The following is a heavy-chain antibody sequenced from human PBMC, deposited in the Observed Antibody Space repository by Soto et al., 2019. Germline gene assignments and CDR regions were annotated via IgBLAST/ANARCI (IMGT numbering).Heavy chain of an antibody. V-gene: IGHV3-15*01. J-gene: IGHJ4*02. CDR2: MKSKSEGETT. CDR3: TAQFYFDASGYSFDL. Sequence: GGSLRLSCAASGFTFNNAWMGWVRQAPGQGLEWVGHMKSKSEGETTDYAAPVKGRFTISRDDSKNTVYLQMNSLTTEDTAVYYCTAQFYFDASGYSFDLWGQGTLVTVSS. D-gene: IGHD3-22*01. CDR1: GFTFNNAW.